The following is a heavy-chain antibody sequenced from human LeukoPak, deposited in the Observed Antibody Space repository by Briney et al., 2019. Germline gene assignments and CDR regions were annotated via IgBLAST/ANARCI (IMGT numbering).Heavy chain of an antibody. J-gene: IGHJ4*02. CDR1: GGSISSHY. D-gene: IGHD3-9*01. CDR2: IYYSGST. V-gene: IGHV4-59*11. Sequence: SETLSLTCTVSGGSISSHYWSWIRQPPGKGLEWIGYIYYSGSTNYNPSLKSRVTISVDMSKNQFSLKLSSVTAADTAVYYCARTPRVEDWLLPYYFDCWGQGTLVTVSS. CDR3: ARTPRVEDWLLPYYFDC.